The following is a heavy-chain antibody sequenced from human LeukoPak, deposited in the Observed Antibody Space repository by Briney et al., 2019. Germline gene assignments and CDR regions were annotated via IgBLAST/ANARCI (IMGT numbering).Heavy chain of an antibody. CDR2: IRYDGSNK. CDR3: AKDSMVISNFDY. Sequence: GGSLRLSCAASGFTFSSYGMHWVRQAPGKGLEWVAFIRYDGSNKYYADSVKGRFTISRDNSKNTLYLQMNSLRAEDTARYYCAKDSMVISNFDYWGQGALVTVSS. J-gene: IGHJ4*02. D-gene: IGHD3-22*01. CDR1: GFTFSSYG. V-gene: IGHV3-30*02.